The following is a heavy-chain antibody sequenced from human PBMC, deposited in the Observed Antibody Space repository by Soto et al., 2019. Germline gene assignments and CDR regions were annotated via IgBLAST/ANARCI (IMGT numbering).Heavy chain of an antibody. CDR1: GFTFDDYA. J-gene: IGHJ4*02. CDR3: ARAIRPGYCSGGSCYPNPCCDY. D-gene: IGHD2-15*01. CDR2: ISWNSGSI. V-gene: IGHV3-9*01. Sequence: EVQLVESGGGLVQPGRSLRLSCAASGFTFDDYAMHWVRQAPGKGLEWVSGISWNSGSIGYGDSVKGRFTISRDNAKNSLYLQMNSLRAEDTALYYCARAIRPGYCSGGSCYPNPCCDYWGQGTLVTVSS.